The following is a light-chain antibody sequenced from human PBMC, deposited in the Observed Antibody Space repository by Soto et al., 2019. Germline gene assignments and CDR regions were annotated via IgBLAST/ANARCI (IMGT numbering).Light chain of an antibody. J-gene: IGKJ1*01. Sequence: EIVLTQSRGSLSLSPGERAALSCRASQSVSSDYLAWYRQKSGQAPRLLIYGASSRATGIPDRFSGSGSGTDFTLTISRLEPEDSAVYYCQQYGDSPVTFGQGTKVEIK. CDR1: QSVSSDY. CDR3: QQYGDSPVT. V-gene: IGKV3-20*01. CDR2: GAS.